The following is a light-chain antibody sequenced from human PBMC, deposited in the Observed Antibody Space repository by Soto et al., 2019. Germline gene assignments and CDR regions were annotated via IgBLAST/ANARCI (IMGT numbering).Light chain of an antibody. CDR1: RSDIGSYNY. Sequence: QTALTQPASVSGSPGQSITISCSGTRSDIGSYNYVAWYQQFPGKTPKVLIYGVSNRPSGVSSRFSGSKYGNTASLTISGLQAEDEDDYYCISYTGSSTSYVFGSGTKLTVL. CDR2: GVS. CDR3: ISYTGSSTSYV. J-gene: IGLJ1*01. V-gene: IGLV2-14*01.